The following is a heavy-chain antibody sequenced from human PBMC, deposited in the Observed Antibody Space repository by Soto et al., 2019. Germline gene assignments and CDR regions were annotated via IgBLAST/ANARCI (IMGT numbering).Heavy chain of an antibody. J-gene: IGHJ4*02. CDR3: AKDSWYFDL. V-gene: IGHV3-74*01. CDR1: GFVFTNFW. D-gene: IGHD6-13*01. CDR2: IDTSGHST. Sequence: GGSLRLSCEASGFVFTNFWMHWVRHVPGKGLVWVARIDTSGHSTNYAESVKGRFTISRDNAKNTVSLQMNSLRVEDTGVYYCAKDSWYFDLWSQGSQVTVSS.